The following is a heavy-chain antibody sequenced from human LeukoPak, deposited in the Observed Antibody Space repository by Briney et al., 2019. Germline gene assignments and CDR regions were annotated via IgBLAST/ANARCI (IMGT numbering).Heavy chain of an antibody. CDR3: ARAPSEGGGYSYGLARRAFDI. J-gene: IGHJ3*02. Sequence: SVTLSLTCPVSGGSIRSGDYYWSWIRQPPGKGLEWIGYSYFSGSTYYNPSLKSRVTISVDTSKNQFSLKLSSVTAADTAVYYCARAPSEGGGYSYGLARRAFDIWGQGTMVTVSS. V-gene: IGHV4-30-4*01. D-gene: IGHD5-18*01. CDR1: GGSIRSGDYY. CDR2: SYFSGST.